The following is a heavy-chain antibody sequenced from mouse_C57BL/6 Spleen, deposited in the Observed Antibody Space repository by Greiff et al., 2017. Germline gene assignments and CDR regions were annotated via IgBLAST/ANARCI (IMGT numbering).Heavy chain of an antibody. J-gene: IGHJ1*03. D-gene: IGHD1-1*01. V-gene: IGHV1-54*01. Sequence: QVQLKESGAELVRPGTSVKVSCKASGYAFTNYLIEWVKQRPGQGLEWIGVINPGSGGTNYNEKFKGKATLTADKSSSTAYMQLSSLTSEDSAVYFCARGTTVVAKGYFDVWGTGTTVTVSS. CDR1: GYAFTNYL. CDR3: ARGTTVVAKGYFDV. CDR2: INPGSGGT.